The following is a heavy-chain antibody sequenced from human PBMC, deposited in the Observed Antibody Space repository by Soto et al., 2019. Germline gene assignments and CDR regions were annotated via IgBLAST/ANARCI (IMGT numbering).Heavy chain of an antibody. CDR1: GGTFSSYA. D-gene: IGHD2-21*02. CDR2: IIPIFGRA. Sequence: SVKVACKASGGTFSSYAISWVRQAPGQGLEWMGGIIPIFGRANYAQKFQGRVTITADKSTSTDYMELNSLRAEDTAVYYCAKDPLAYCGGDCYWWIRWGQGTLVTVSS. CDR3: AKDPLAYCGGDCYWWIR. V-gene: IGHV1-69*06. J-gene: IGHJ4*02.